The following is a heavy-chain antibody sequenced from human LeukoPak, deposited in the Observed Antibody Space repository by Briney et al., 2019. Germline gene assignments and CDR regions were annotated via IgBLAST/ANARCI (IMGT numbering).Heavy chain of an antibody. CDR2: MYYSGRT. V-gene: IGHV4-59*01. J-gene: IGHJ6*02. D-gene: IGHD1-26*01. CDR3: ARTFSESYYYYGMDV. CDR1: GGSISSYY. Sequence: SETLSLTCTVSGGSISSYYWSWIRQPPGKGLEWIGYMYYSGRTNYNASLKSRVTISVDTSKNQFSLKLSSVTAADTAVYYCARTFSESYYYYGMDVWGQGTTVTVSS.